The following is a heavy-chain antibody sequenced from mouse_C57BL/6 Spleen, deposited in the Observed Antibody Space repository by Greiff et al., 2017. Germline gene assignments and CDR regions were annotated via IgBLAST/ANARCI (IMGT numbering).Heavy chain of an antibody. CDR3: ARYTTVVAKGAMDY. Sequence: QVHVKQPGAELVKPGASVKLSCKASGYTFTSYWMHWVKQRPGQGLEWIGMIHPNSGSTNYNEKFKSKATLTVDKSSSTAYMQLSSLTSEDSAVYYCARYTTVVAKGAMDYWGQGTSVTVSS. CDR2: IHPNSGST. D-gene: IGHD1-1*01. V-gene: IGHV1-64*01. CDR1: GYTFTSYW. J-gene: IGHJ4*01.